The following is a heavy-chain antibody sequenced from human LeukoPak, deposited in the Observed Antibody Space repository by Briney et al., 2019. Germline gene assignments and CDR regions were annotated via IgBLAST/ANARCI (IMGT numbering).Heavy chain of an antibody. CDR2: INWNGGST. CDR3: ASLGAYYYDSSGYYQGGY. Sequence: PGGSLRLSCAASGFTFDDYGMSWVRQAPGKGLEWVSGINWNGGSTGYADSVKGRFTISRDNAKNSLYLQMNSLRAEDTALYYCASLGAYYYDSSGYYQGGYWGQGTLVTVSS. V-gene: IGHV3-20*04. J-gene: IGHJ4*02. D-gene: IGHD3-22*01. CDR1: GFTFDDYG.